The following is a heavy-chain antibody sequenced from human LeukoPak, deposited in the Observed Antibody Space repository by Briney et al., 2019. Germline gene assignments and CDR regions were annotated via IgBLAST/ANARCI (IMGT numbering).Heavy chain of an antibody. CDR2: IYYSGST. CDR1: GGSISSYY. D-gene: IGHD3-22*01. V-gene: IGHV4-59*12. Sequence: SETLSLTCTVSGGSISSYYWSWIRQPPGKGLEWIGYIYYSGSTNYNPSLKSRVTISVDTSKNQFSLKLSSVTAADTAVYYCARAISYYYYDSSGYFYFDYWGQGTLVTVSS. J-gene: IGHJ4*02. CDR3: ARAISYYYYDSSGYFYFDY.